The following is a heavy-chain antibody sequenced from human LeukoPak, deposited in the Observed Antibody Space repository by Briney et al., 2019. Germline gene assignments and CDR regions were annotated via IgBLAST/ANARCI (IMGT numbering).Heavy chain of an antibody. V-gene: IGHV3-53*01. D-gene: IGHD2-8*02. Sequence: PGGSLRLSCAASGFIVSTNYMSWVRQAPGKGLEWVSVIYSSVGTDYADSVRGRFTLSRDNSRNTVYLQMDSLRVEDTAIYYCARDMSGPPLFYYWGQGTLVTVSS. CDR2: IYSSVGT. CDR3: ARDMSGPPLFYY. CDR1: GFIVSTNY. J-gene: IGHJ4*02.